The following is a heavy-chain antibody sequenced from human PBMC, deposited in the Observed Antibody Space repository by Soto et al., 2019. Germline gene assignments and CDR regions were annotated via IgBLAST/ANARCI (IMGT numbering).Heavy chain of an antibody. Sequence: QVKVVESGGGVVQPGRSLRLSCAASGFTFSNYGMHWVRQAPGKGLEWLAAIWSDGVNKHDADSVKGRLSTSRDNSKNRVYMQMNSLRAEDMAVYYCARYQAEIVAAPIDNIGLSNWFASWGQGTLVTVSS. J-gene: IGHJ5*01. CDR1: GFTFSNYG. CDR2: IWSDGVNK. D-gene: IGHD5-12*01. CDR3: ARYQAEIVAAPIDNIGLSNWFAS. V-gene: IGHV3-33*01.